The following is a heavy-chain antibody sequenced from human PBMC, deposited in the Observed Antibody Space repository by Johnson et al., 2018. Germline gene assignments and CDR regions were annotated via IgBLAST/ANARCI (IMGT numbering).Heavy chain of an antibody. J-gene: IGHJ1*01. D-gene: IGHD6-13*01. V-gene: IGHV3-33*01. CDR2: TWYDGSDK. CDR3: VRDKGQRLVTRDFQH. Sequence: VQLLEPGGGVVQPGRSLRLSCAVSGFTFSSYGMHWVRQAPATGLERVAVTWYDGSDKYYVDPVKGRLTILRDNANNALYLHMDSLRAEGTAVYYCVRDKGQRLVTRDFQHWGQGTLVTVSS. CDR1: GFTFSSYG.